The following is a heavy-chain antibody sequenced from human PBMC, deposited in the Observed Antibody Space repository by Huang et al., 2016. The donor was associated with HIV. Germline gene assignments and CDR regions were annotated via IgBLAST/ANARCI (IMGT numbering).Heavy chain of an antibody. CDR2: IHYSGST. D-gene: IGHD3-10*01. V-gene: IGHV4-59*11. J-gene: IGHJ4*02. Sequence: QVQLQESGPGLVKPSETLSLTCTVSGGSISSHYWSWIRQPPGKGLEWIGFIHYSGSTNYNPSLKSRVTISKNQFSLKLSSVTAADTAVYYCARWVRGVPYFDYWGQGTLVTVSS. CDR3: ARWVRGVPYFDY. CDR1: GGSISSHY.